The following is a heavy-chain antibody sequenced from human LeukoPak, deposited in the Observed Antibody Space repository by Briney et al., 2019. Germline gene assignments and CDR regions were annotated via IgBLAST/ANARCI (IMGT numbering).Heavy chain of an antibody. CDR2: ISGGGGYT. CDR1: GFTFSSFE. J-gene: IGHJ4*02. D-gene: IGHD4-11*01. V-gene: IGHV3-23*01. CDR3: AKKRLDYNNYDCLDY. Sequence: GGSLRLSCTASGFTFSSFEMNWVRQAPGKGLEWVSTISGGGGYTYYADSVKGRFTISRDNSKNTLYLRMNSLGAEDTVVYYCAKKRLDYNNYDCLDYWGQGTLVTVSS.